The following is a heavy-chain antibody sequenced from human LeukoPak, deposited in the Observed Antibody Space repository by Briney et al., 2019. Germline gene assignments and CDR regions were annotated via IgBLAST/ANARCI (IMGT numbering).Heavy chain of an antibody. CDR1: GFTFSSYW. J-gene: IGHJ5*02. CDR2: IKEEGSAK. Sequence: GGSLRLSCAVSGFTFSSYWMSWVRQAPGKGLEWVASIKEEGSAKHYVDSVKGRFTISRDNAKNSLYLQMNSLRAGDTAVYYCARGHYQLSWGEGILVTVSS. V-gene: IGHV3-7*01. D-gene: IGHD2-2*01. CDR3: ARGHYQLS.